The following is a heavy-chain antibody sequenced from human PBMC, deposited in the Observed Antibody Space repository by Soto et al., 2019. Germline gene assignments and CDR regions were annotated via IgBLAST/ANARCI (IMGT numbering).Heavy chain of an antibody. D-gene: IGHD3-16*01. CDR3: AKTTFRLALGTVLHYFES. V-gene: IGHV4-59*01. CDR2: IYYSGTT. Sequence: AETLASTFTVSGASIRSTYWSWIRQSPGKVLELIGYIYYSGTTNYNPSPKNRVTISVDTSKNHLSLNLTSVTAADTAVYYCAKTTFRLALGTVLHYFESWGHGTLVSVSS. J-gene: IGHJ4*01. CDR1: GASIRSTY.